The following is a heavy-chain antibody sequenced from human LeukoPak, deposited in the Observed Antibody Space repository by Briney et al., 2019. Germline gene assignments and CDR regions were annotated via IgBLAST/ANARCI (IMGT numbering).Heavy chain of an antibody. V-gene: IGHV4-59*01. CDR2: IYYSGST. J-gene: IGHJ5*02. CDR3: ARAWIQPGWFDP. D-gene: IGHD5-18*01. Sequence: SXTLSLTCTVSGGSISSYYWSWIRQPPGKGLEWIGYIYYSGSTNYNPSLKSRVTISVDTSKNQFSLKLSSVTAADTAVYYCARAWIQPGWFDPWGQGALVTVSS. CDR1: GGSISSYY.